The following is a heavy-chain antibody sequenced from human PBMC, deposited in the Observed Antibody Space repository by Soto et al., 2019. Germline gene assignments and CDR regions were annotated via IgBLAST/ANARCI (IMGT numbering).Heavy chain of an antibody. J-gene: IGHJ6*02. CDR3: ARVCGGDCHYGMDV. V-gene: IGHV4-31*03. CDR1: GGSISSGDYC. Sequence: QVQLQESGPGLLKPSQTLSLTCTVSGGSISSGDYCWSWIRQHPGKGLEGIGYIHYSGSTYYNPSLKSRVTISVDTSKNQFSLTLSSLSAAETPVYYCARVCGGDCHYGMDVWGQGTTVTGSS. CDR2: IHYSGST. D-gene: IGHD2-21*02.